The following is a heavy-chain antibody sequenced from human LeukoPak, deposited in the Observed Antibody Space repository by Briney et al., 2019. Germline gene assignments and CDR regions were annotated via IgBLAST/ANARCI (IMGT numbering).Heavy chain of an antibody. Sequence: GGSLRLSCAASGFTFTNDFMTWVRQAPGKGLEWVANMKVDGTDIHYVDSVKGRFTISSDNARNSLYLQVNSLRPEDTAVYYCAKDLGVAVAGTWGAGYFDYWGQGTLVTVSS. V-gene: IGHV3-7*01. CDR2: MKVDGTDI. J-gene: IGHJ4*03. CDR3: AKDLGVAVAGTWGAGYFDY. CDR1: GFTFTNDF. D-gene: IGHD6-19*01.